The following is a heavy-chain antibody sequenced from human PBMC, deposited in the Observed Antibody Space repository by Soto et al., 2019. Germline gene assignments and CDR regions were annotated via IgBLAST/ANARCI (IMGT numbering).Heavy chain of an antibody. CDR3: ARYWSAGTLYGAFDI. J-gene: IGHJ3*02. CDR2: IIPMIGAT. CDR1: GGTFSDFT. D-gene: IGHD2-15*01. Sequence: QVQLVQSGSEVKKPGSSVKVSCNASGGTFSDFTLSWLRQAPGRGLEWMGGIIPMIGATNNAQKLKGRLTITADKSTGTVYMELNSLRSDDTAVYYCARYWSAGTLYGAFDIWGQGTEVTVSP. V-gene: IGHV1-69*06.